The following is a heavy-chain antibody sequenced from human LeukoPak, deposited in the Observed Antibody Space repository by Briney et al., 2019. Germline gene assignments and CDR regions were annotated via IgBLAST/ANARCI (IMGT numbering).Heavy chain of an antibody. Sequence: SETLSLTCTVSGGSISIYYCSWIRQPPGKGLEWIGYIYYSGSTNYNPSLKSRVTISLDTSKKQISLKVSSVAAADTAVYYCARDSGPRFDYWGQGTLVTVSS. J-gene: IGHJ4*02. D-gene: IGHD6-19*01. CDR3: ARDSGPRFDY. CDR1: GGSISIYY. V-gene: IGHV4-59*01. CDR2: IYYSGST.